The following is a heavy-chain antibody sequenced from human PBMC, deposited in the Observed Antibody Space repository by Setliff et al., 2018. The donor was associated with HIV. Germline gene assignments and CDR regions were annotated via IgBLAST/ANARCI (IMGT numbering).Heavy chain of an antibody. V-gene: IGHV4-61*09. D-gene: IGHD3-10*01. CDR2: IHTSGST. CDR1: GGSISSGSYY. CDR3: ARVGYRGSGRYSFDY. J-gene: IGHJ4*02. Sequence: PSETLSLTCIVSGGSISSGSYYWSWIRQPAGKGLEWIGHIHTSGSTKYNPSLKSRVTISADTSKNQFSLNLSSVTAAETAVYYCARVGYRGSGRYSFDYWGQGTLVTVSS.